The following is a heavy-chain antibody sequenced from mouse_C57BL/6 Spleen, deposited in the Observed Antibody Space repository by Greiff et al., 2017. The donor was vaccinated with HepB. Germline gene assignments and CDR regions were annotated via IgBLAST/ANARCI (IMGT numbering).Heavy chain of an antibody. CDR2: INYDGSST. CDR3: AREDGYYGGAWFAY. Sequence: EVHLVESEGGLVQPGSSMKLSCTASGFTFSDYYMAWVRQVPEKGLEWVANINYDGSSTYYLDSLKSRFIISRDNAKNILYLQMSSLKSEDTATYYCAREDGYYGGAWFAYWGQGTLVTVSA. CDR1: GFTFSDYY. V-gene: IGHV5-16*01. J-gene: IGHJ3*01. D-gene: IGHD2-3*01.